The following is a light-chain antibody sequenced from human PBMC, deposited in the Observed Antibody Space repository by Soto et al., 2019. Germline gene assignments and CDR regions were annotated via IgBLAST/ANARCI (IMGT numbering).Light chain of an antibody. CDR1: SSNIGSNY. V-gene: IGLV1-47*02. J-gene: IGLJ1*01. CDR3: SSWDGSLSGYV. Sequence: SVLTQPPSASGTPGQGVTISCSGSSSNIGSNYVHWYQQLPGTAPKLLIYNNNQRPSGVPDRFSASKSGTSASLAIRGLRSDDEADYYCSSWDGSLSGYVFGAGTKVTVL. CDR2: NNN.